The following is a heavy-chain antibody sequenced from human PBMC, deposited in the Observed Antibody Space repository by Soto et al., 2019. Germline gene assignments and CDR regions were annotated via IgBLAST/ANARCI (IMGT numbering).Heavy chain of an antibody. J-gene: IGHJ4*02. D-gene: IGHD6-19*01. Sequence: QLQLQESGPGLVKPSETLSLTCTVSGDSLSSSGYYWGWIRPPPGRGLEWIGSVYHTGTTYYNPSRTSRVTISVDTSKNQFSLRLRSVTSADTAVYFCARPWDDLTTGGWYYWGQGTLVTVSS. CDR3: ARPWDDLTTGGWYY. CDR2: VYHTGTT. CDR1: GDSLSSSGYY. V-gene: IGHV4-39*01.